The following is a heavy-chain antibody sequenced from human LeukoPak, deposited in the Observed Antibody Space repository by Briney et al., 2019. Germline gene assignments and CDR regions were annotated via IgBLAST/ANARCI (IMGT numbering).Heavy chain of an antibody. CDR3: ARGSGSGPPY. J-gene: IGHJ4*02. CDR1: GFTFSSYG. V-gene: IGHV3-30*03. Sequence: GGSLRLSCAASGFTFSSYGMHWVRQAPGKGLEWVAVISYDGSNKYYADSVKGRFTISRDNSKNTLYLQMNSLRAEDTAVYYCARGSGSGPPYWGQGTLVTVSS. D-gene: IGHD6-19*01. CDR2: ISYDGSNK.